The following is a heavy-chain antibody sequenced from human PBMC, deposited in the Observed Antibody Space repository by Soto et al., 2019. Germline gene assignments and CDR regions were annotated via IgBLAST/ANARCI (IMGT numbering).Heavy chain of an antibody. V-gene: IGHV3-7*01. D-gene: IGHD5-18*01. J-gene: IGHJ2*01. CDR1: GFTFNTYW. CDR3: ARDPLWGTAMVLWYFDL. Sequence: PGGSLRLSCRAVGFTFNTYWMSWVRQAPGKGLEWVANIRRDGSEKWYVDSVKGRFTISRDNAKNTLYMQMNSLRAEDTAVYYCARDPLWGTAMVLWYFDLWGRGTLVTVSS. CDR2: IRRDGSEK.